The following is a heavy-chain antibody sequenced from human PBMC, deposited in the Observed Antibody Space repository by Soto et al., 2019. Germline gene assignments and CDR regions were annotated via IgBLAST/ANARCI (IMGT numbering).Heavy chain of an antibody. D-gene: IGHD3-16*01. Sequence: GGSLRLSCTASGFTFGSYGMHWVRQAPGKGLEWVAVISYDGSNKYYADSVKGRFTISRDNSKNTLYLQMNSLRAEDTAVYYGARDVGGARGYFDYWGQGTLVTVSS. CDR2: ISYDGSNK. V-gene: IGHV3-30*03. CDR3: ARDVGGARGYFDY. CDR1: GFTFGSYG. J-gene: IGHJ4*02.